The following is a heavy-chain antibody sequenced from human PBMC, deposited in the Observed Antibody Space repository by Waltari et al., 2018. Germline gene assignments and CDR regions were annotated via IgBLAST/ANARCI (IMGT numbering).Heavy chain of an antibody. CDR3: ARGRLAARVYYYYMDV. Sequence: QVQLVQSGAEVKKPGASVKVSCKASGYTFTSYDINWVRQATGQGLEWMGWLNPNNGNTGYAQKLQGRVTITRNTAISPAYMKLSSLRSEDTAVYYCARGRLAARVYYYYMDVWGKGTTVTISS. CDR2: LNPNNGNT. V-gene: IGHV1-8*03. D-gene: IGHD6-6*01. CDR1: GYTFTSYD. J-gene: IGHJ6*03.